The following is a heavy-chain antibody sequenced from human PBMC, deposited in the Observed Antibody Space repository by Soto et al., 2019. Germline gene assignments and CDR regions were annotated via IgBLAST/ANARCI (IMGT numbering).Heavy chain of an antibody. Sequence: GGSLRPSCAASGFSFSSYGMHWVRQAPGKGLEWVAVIWYDGSNKYYAGSVKGRFTISRDNSKNTLYLQMNSLRAEDTAVYYCARTEHYYDSGIDYWGQGTLVTVSS. CDR2: IWYDGSNK. J-gene: IGHJ4*02. CDR3: ARTEHYYDSGIDY. V-gene: IGHV3-33*01. CDR1: GFSFSSYG. D-gene: IGHD3-22*01.